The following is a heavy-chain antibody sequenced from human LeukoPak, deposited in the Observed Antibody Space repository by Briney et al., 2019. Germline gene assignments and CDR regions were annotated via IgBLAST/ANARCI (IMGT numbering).Heavy chain of an antibody. V-gene: IGHV4-59*01. D-gene: IGHD3-16*01. Sequence: SETLSLTCTVSGGSISDYYRGWIRQPPGKGLEWIGYFYNSGSSTYNPSLKSRVTISVDTSKEQFSLKVNSVTAADTAVYYCTRGAGWLIGYWGQGILVTVSS. CDR3: TRGAGWLIGY. CDR2: FYNSGSS. CDR1: GGSISDYY. J-gene: IGHJ4*02.